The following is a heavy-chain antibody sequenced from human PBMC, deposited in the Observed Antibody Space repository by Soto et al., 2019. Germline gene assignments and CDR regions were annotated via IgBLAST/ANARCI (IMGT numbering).Heavy chain of an antibody. Sequence: QVQLVESGGGVVQPGRSLRLSCAASGFMFSSYGMHWVRQPPGKGLEWVAVIWSDGSKRYHSDSVKGRFTISRDNSENMLYMQMNSLRAEDTAMYYCARDYFGSGSDISDYWGQGTLVTVSS. J-gene: IGHJ4*02. CDR1: GFMFSSYG. V-gene: IGHV3-33*01. CDR3: ARDYFGSGSDISDY. D-gene: IGHD3-10*01. CDR2: IWSDGSKR.